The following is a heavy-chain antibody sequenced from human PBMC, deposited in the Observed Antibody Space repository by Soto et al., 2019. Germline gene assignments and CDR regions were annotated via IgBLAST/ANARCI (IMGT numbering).Heavy chain of an antibody. D-gene: IGHD3-22*01. CDR1: GFIFDNYA. V-gene: IGHV3-23*01. Sequence: EVKFLESGGGLVPPGASARLSCLTSGFIFDNYAMSWVRQSPGRRLEWVAAISGSGHATYYTQSVQGRFIISRDTSKKTVFLQMNNLRADETAVYYCAKGRYFDRSGGCANNWGLGTLVTVSS. J-gene: IGHJ4*02. CDR2: ISGSGHAT. CDR3: AKGRYFDRSGGCANN.